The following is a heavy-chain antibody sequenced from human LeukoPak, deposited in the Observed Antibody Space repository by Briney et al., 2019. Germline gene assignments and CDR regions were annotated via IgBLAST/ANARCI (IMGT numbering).Heavy chain of an antibody. CDR2: IYYSGST. CDR1: GGSISTYY. V-gene: IGHV4-59*01. CDR3: ARFAATPPYYQYYYMDV. Sequence: PSETLSLTCTVSGGSISTYYWSWTRQPPGKGLEWIGYIYYSGSTGYNPSLKSRVTISVDTSKNHFSLNLSSVTAADTALYYCARFAATPPYYQYYYMDVWGKGTTVTISS. J-gene: IGHJ6*03. D-gene: IGHD2-15*01.